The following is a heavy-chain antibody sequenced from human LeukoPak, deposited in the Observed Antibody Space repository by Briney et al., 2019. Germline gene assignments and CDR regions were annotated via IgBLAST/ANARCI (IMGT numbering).Heavy chain of an antibody. J-gene: IGHJ3*02. CDR2: ISWNSGNI. CDR1: GFTFSSYA. CDR3: AKLGSGSPRDAFDI. D-gene: IGHD1-26*01. V-gene: IGHV3-9*01. Sequence: GGSLRLSCAASGFTFSSYAMHWVRQAPGKGLEWVSGISWNSGNIGYADSVKGRFTISRDNAKNSLYLQMNSLRAEDTALYYCAKLGSGSPRDAFDIWGQGTMVTVSS.